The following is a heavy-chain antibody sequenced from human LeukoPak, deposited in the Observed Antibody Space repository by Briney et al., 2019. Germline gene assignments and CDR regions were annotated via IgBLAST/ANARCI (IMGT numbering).Heavy chain of an antibody. CDR1: GFTFSNSA. CDR2: ISGSGDNT. Sequence: GGSLRLSCAASGFTFSNSAMSWGRQAPGKGLEWVSVISGSGDNTYYTDSVKGRFTISRDNSRNTMYLQMNSLRAEDTAIYYCAKNRGISSGFFDYWGQGSLVTVSS. J-gene: IGHJ4*02. V-gene: IGHV3-23*01. D-gene: IGHD6-6*01. CDR3: AKNRGISSGFFDY.